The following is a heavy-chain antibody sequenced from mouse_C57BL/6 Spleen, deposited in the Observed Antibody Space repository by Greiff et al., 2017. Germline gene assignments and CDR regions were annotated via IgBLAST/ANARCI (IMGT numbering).Heavy chain of an antibody. V-gene: IGHV1-26*01. CDR2: INPNNGGT. D-gene: IGHD2-3*01. CDR1: GYTFTDYY. J-gene: IGHJ3*01. Sequence: EVKLQQSGPELVKPGASVKISCKASGYTFTDYYMNWVKQSHGKSLEWIGDINPNNGGTSHNQKFKGKATLTVDKSSSTAYMELRSLTSEDSAVYYCARGIDGYYGWFAYWGQGTLVTVSA. CDR3: ARGIDGYYGWFAY.